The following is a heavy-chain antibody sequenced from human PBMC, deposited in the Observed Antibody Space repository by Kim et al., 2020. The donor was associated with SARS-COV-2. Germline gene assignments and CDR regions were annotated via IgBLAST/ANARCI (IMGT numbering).Heavy chain of an antibody. CDR2: ISSSSTI. CDR3: ARALYYFTDYGFDY. D-gene: IGHD4-17*01. CDR1: GFTFSSYS. J-gene: IGHJ4*01. V-gene: IGHV3-48*02. Sequence: GGSLRLSCAASGFTFSSYSMNWVRQAPGKGLEWVSYISSSSTIYYAESVKGRLTISRDNATNTLHLQMNSLRDEETAVYYCARALYYFTDYGFDYLAHGT.